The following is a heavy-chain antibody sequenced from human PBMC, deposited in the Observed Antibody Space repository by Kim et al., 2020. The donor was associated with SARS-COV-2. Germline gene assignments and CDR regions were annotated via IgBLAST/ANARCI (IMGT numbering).Heavy chain of an antibody. D-gene: IGHD6-19*01. J-gene: IGHJ4*02. Sequence: YNPSLKSRVTISVDTSKNQFSLKLSSVTAADTAVYYCARQTYSSGWDFDYWGQGTLVTVSS. CDR3: ARQTYSSGWDFDY. V-gene: IGHV4-59*08.